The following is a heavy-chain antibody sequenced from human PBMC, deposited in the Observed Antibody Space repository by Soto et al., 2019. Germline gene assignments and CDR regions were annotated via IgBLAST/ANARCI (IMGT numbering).Heavy chain of an antibody. D-gene: IGHD5-18*01. CDR1: GFSLSTSGVG. CDR3: AHWDRSYLDL. J-gene: IGHJ2*01. V-gene: IGHV2-5*02. Sequence: QITLKESGPTLVKPTQTLTLTCTFSGFSLSTSGVGVGWIRQPPGKALEWLALIYWDDDKCYSPSLKSRLTFAKDTSKNPVVLTMTTMDPVDTATYYCAHWDRSYLDLWGRGTLFTVSS. CDR2: IYWDDDK.